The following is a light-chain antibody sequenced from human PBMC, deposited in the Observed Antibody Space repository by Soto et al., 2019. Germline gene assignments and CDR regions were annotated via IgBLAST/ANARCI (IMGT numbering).Light chain of an antibody. CDR3: HQRYNTPLT. J-gene: IGKJ4*01. CDR2: DVS. CDR1: QSIHSN. V-gene: IGKV1-39*01. Sequence: DILMTQSPSSLSASLGDRATLACRASQSIHSNLTWYQQKPGQVPKVLIYDVSTLESGAPARFSGSGSGTDFTLTISSRQPEDFSTSYCHQRYNTPLTFGGGTKVDIK.